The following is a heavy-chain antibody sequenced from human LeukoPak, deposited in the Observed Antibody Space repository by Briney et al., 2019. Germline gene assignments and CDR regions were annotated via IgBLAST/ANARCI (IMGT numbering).Heavy chain of an antibody. CDR1: GYTFTGYY. CDR3: ARVPVRGVIIKAFDI. V-gene: IGHV1-2*02. CDR2: INPNSGGT. J-gene: IGHJ3*02. D-gene: IGHD3-10*01. Sequence: GASVKVSCKASGYTFTGYYMHWVRQAPGQGLEWMGWINPNSGGTNYAQKFQGRVTMTRDTSISTAYMELSRLRSDDTAVYYCARVPVRGVIIKAFDIWGQGTMVTVSS.